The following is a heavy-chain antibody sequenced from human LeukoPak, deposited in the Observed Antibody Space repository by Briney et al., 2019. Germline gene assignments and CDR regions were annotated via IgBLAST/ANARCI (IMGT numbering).Heavy chain of an antibody. V-gene: IGHV1-18*01. D-gene: IGHD1-26*01. J-gene: IGHJ3*02. CDR1: GYTFTSYG. CDR2: ISAYNGNT. Sequence: ASVKVSCKASGYTFTSYGISWVRQAPGQGLEWMGWISAYNGNTHYTQKLQGRVTMTTDTSTSTAYMELRSLRSDDTAVYYCARHEVGANPSLPGYNFDIWGQGTMVTVSS. CDR3: ARHEVGANPSLPGYNFDI.